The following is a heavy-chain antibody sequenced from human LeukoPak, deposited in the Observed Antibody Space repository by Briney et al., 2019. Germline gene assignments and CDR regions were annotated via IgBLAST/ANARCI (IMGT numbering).Heavy chain of an antibody. CDR1: GFTFSSYA. D-gene: IGHD6-19*01. V-gene: IGHV3-30-3*01. Sequence: PGGSLRLSCAASGFTFSSYAMHWVRQAPGKGLEWVAVISYDGSNKYYADSVKGRFTISRDNSKNTLYLQMNSLRAEDTAVYYCARDPGSGSPWYYFDYWGQGTLVTVSS. CDR3: ARDPGSGSPWYYFDY. J-gene: IGHJ4*02. CDR2: ISYDGSNK.